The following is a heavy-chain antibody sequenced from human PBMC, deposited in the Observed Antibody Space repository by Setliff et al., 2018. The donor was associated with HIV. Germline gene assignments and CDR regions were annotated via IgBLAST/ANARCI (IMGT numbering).Heavy chain of an antibody. V-gene: IGHV4-34*01. CDR2: IYDSGNI. Sequence: SETLSLTCTVYGGSFSNYYTNWIRQPPGKGLEWIGYIYDSGNIHYNPSLKGRVTISVDTSKNQFSLKLSSVTAADTAVYYCARGRDDYNYDPFDIWGQGTMVTVSS. CDR1: GGSFSNYY. CDR3: ARGRDDYNYDPFDI. J-gene: IGHJ3*02. D-gene: IGHD4-4*01.